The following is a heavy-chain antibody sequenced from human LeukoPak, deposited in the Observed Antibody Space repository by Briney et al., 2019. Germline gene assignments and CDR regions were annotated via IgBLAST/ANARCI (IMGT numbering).Heavy chain of an antibody. V-gene: IGHV3-13*01. D-gene: IGHD1-1*01. J-gene: IGHJ4*02. CDR1: GFTFSDYD. CDR3: ARVAKERVGGVYYFDY. CDR2: IGTAGDT. Sequence: GGSLRLSCAASGFTFSDYDMHWVRQATGKGLERVSAIGTAGDTYYTGSVKGRFTTSRENAKNSLYLQMNSLRAGDTAVYYCARVAKERVGGVYYFDYWGQGTLVTVSS.